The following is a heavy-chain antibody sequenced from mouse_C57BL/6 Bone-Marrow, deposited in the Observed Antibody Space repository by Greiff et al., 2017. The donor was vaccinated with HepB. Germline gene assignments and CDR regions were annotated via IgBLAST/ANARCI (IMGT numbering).Heavy chain of an antibody. CDR2: INPNNGGT. D-gene: IGHD2-4*01. CDR1: GYTFTDYY. J-gene: IGHJ4*01. V-gene: IGHV1-26*01. CDR3: ASEWDYDEDAMDY. Sequence: EVQLQQSGPELVKPGASVKISCKASGYTFTDYYMNWVKQSHGKSLEWIGDINPNNGGTSYNQKFKGKATLTVDKSSSTAYMELRSLTSEDSAVYYCASEWDYDEDAMDYWGQGTSVTVSS.